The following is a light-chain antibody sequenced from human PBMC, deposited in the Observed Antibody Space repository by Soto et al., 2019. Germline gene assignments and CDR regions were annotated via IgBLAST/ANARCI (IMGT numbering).Light chain of an antibody. Sequence: DIQMTQSPSSLSASVGDRVTITCRARQSINNYLNWYQQKPGKAPKLLIYSASSLQSGVPSRFSGSGSGTDFTLTIAGLQPEDSASYFCQQSITAPLTFGGGTKVEIK. CDR3: QQSITAPLT. J-gene: IGKJ4*01. V-gene: IGKV1-39*01. CDR2: SAS. CDR1: QSINNY.